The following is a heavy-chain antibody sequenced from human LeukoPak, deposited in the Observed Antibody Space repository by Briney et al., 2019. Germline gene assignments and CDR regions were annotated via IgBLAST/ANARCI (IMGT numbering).Heavy chain of an antibody. CDR1: GGSFSGYY. V-gene: IGHV4-34*01. CDR2: INHSENT. CDR3: ARHLRWRTSFSPFDY. J-gene: IGHJ4*02. Sequence: SETLSLTCAVYGGSFSGYYWSWIRQPLGKGLEWIGEINHSENTDYNPSLKSRVTISVDTSKNQLSLKLSSVTAADAAVYYCARHLRWRTSFSPFDYWGQGTLVTVSS. D-gene: IGHD3/OR15-3a*01.